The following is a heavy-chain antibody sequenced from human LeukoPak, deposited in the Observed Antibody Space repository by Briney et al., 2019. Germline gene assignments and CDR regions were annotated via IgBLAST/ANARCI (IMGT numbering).Heavy chain of an antibody. J-gene: IGHJ6*02. CDR1: GFTFDDYA. CDR3: AKDGGSGPRDDYYYGMDV. CDR2: ISWNSGSI. Sequence: GGSLRLSCAASGFTFDDYAMHWVRQAPGKGLEWVSGISWNSGSIGYADSVKGRFTISRDNAKNSLYLQMNSLRAEDTALYYCAKDGGSGPRDDYYYGMDVWGQGTTVTVSS. D-gene: IGHD6-19*01. V-gene: IGHV3-9*01.